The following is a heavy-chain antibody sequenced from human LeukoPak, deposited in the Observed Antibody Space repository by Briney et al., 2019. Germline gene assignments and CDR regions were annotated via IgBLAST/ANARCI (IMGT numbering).Heavy chain of an antibody. CDR1: GFTFSSYA. Sequence: AGGSLRLSCAASGFTFSSYAMSWVRQAPGKGLEWVSAISGSGGSTYYADSVKGRFTISRDNSKNTLYLQMNSLRAEDTAVYYCAKDQITIFGVVIGDSGFYFDYWGQGTLVTVSS. J-gene: IGHJ4*02. CDR3: AKDQITIFGVVIGDSGFYFDY. D-gene: IGHD3-3*01. V-gene: IGHV3-23*01. CDR2: ISGSGGST.